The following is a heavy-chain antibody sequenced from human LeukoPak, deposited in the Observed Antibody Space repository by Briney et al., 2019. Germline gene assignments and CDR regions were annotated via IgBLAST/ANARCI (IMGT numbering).Heavy chain of an antibody. D-gene: IGHD6-19*01. V-gene: IGHV3-13*04. J-gene: IGHJ4*02. CDR2: IGTTGDT. CDR3: ARDKFPTGYSSGWYDY. CDR1: GFTFSTYD. Sequence: PGGSLRLSCAASGFTFSTYDIHWVRQPPGKGLEWISVIGTTGDTYYSGSVKGRFTISRDNAKNSLYLQMNSLRAEDTAVYYCARDKFPTGYSSGWYDYWGQGTLVTVSS.